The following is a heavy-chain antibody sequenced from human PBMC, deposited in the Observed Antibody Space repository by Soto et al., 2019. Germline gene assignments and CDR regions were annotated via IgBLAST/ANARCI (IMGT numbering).Heavy chain of an antibody. J-gene: IGHJ3*02. Sequence: QVQLVESGGGVVQPGRSLRLSCAASGFTFSSYGMHWVRQAPGKGLEWVAVISYDGSNKYYADSVKGRFTISRDNSKNTLYLQMNSLRAEDTAVYYCAKDLGLLWFGELLLPDAFDIWGQGTMVTLPS. CDR1: GFTFSSYG. D-gene: IGHD3-10*01. V-gene: IGHV3-30*18. CDR2: ISYDGSNK. CDR3: AKDLGLLWFGELLLPDAFDI.